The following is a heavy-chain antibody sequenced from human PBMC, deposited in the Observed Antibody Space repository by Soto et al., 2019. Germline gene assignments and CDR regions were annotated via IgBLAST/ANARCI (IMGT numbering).Heavy chain of an antibody. D-gene: IGHD3-3*01. Sequence: GASVKVSCKVSGYTLTELSMHWVRQAPGKGLEWMGGFDPEDGETIYAQKFQGRVTMTEDTSTDTAYMELSSLRSEDTAVYYCAGSPTLRFLEWLLDYWGQGTLVTVPS. CDR3: AGSPTLRFLEWLLDY. V-gene: IGHV1-24*01. CDR1: GYTLTELS. CDR2: FDPEDGET. J-gene: IGHJ4*02.